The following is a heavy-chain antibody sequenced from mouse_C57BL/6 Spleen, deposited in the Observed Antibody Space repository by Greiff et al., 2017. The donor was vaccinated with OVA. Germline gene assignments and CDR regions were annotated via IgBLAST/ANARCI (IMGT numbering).Heavy chain of an antibody. V-gene: IGHV1-9*01. CDR1: GYTFTGYW. D-gene: IGHD2-1*01. CDR3: ARRGNKIRDARDY. CDR2: ILPGSGST. Sequence: QVQLKQSGAELMKPGASVKLSCKATGYTFTGYWIEWVKQRPGHGLEWIGEILPGSGSTNYNEKFKGKATFTADTSSNTAYMQLSSLTTGDSAIYYGARRGNKIRDARDYWGQGTSVTVSS. J-gene: IGHJ4*01.